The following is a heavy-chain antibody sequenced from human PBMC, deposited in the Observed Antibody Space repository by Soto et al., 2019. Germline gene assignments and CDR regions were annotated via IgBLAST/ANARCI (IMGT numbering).Heavy chain of an antibody. J-gene: IGHJ5*02. CDR3: ARGQRFSDWFDP. Sequence: SETLSLTFTGSGVAISVYYWTWIRQTAGKGLEWIGRIYSSGSTKYNPSLKSRVTMSLDTSKNQISLRLSSVTAADTAVYYCARGQRFSDWFDPWGQGTLVNVS. CDR1: GVAISVYY. V-gene: IGHV4-4*07. D-gene: IGHD3-3*01. CDR2: IYSSGST.